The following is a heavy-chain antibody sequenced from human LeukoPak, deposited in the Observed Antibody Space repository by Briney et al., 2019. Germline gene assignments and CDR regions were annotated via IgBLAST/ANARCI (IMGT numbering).Heavy chain of an antibody. V-gene: IGHV7-4-1*02. D-gene: IGHD2-2*01. CDR1: GYTFTSHA. J-gene: IGHJ4*02. CDR3: AKQGPGHCGSTSCYGVDY. Sequence: ASVKVSCKASGYTFTSHAMNWVRQAPGQGLEWMGWINTNTGNPTYAQGFTGRFVFSLDTSVSTAYLQISSLRAEDTAVYFCAKQGPGHCGSTSCYGVDYWGQGTLVTVSS. CDR2: INTNTGNP.